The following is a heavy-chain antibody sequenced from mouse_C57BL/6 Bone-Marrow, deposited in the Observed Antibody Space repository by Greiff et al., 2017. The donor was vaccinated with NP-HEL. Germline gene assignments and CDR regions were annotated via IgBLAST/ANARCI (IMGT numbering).Heavy chain of an antibody. V-gene: IGHV1-19*01. CDR2: INPYNGGT. Sequence: VHVKQSGPVLVKPGASVKMSCKASGYTFTDYYMNWVKQSHGKSLEWIGVINPYNGGTSYNQKFKGKATLTVDKSSSTAYMELNSLTSEDSAVYYCARGELGRIDYWGQGTTLTVSS. CDR1: GYTFTDYY. D-gene: IGHD4-1*01. CDR3: ARGELGRIDY. J-gene: IGHJ2*01.